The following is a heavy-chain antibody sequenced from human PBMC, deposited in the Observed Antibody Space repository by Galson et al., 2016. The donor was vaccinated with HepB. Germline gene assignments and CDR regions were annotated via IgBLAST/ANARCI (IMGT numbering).Heavy chain of an antibody. J-gene: IGHJ4*02. V-gene: IGHV3-23*01. CDR1: GFTFNHFA. CDR3: VKEKDDSAMATHNFDF. Sequence: SLRLSCAASGFTFNHFAMNWVRQAPGRGLEWVSALTGSGLTTYYAESVRGRFTVSRDNSKSTVFLQMNSLRDEDTAVYYCVKEKDDSAMATHNFDFWGQGSLVIVSS. CDR2: LTGSGLTT. D-gene: IGHD3-3*01.